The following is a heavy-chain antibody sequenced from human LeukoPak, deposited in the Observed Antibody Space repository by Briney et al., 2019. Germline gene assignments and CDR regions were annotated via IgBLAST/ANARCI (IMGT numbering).Heavy chain of an antibody. CDR1: GYTFTGYY. CDR3: ARLEGSYPTYYFDY. J-gene: IGHJ4*02. Sequence: ASVKVSCKASGYTFTGYYMHWVRQAPGQGLEWMGWINPNSGGTNYAQKFQGRVTMTRDTSISTAYMELSRLRSDDTAVYYCARLEGSYPTYYFDYWGQGTLVTVSS. D-gene: IGHD3-16*02. V-gene: IGHV1-2*02. CDR2: INPNSGGT.